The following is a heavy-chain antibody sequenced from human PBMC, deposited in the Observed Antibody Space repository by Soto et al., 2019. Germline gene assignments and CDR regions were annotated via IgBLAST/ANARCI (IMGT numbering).Heavy chain of an antibody. V-gene: IGHV1-24*01. CDR2: FDPEDGET. Sequence: ASVKVSCKVSGYTLTELSMHWVRQAPGKGLEWMGGFDPEDGETIYAQKFQGRVTMTEDTSTDTAYMELSSLRSEDTAVYYCATDTHPSPYSSSSSVTDYWGQGTLVTVSS. CDR1: GYTLTELS. CDR3: ATDTHPSPYSSSSSVTDY. D-gene: IGHD6-6*01. J-gene: IGHJ4*02.